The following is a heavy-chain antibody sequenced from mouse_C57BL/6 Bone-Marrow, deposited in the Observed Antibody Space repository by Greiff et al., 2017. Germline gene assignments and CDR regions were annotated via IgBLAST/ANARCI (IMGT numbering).Heavy chain of an antibody. D-gene: IGHD1-1*01. J-gene: IGHJ2*01. CDR1: GFTFSDYG. Sequence: EVQLVESGGGLVKPGGSLKLSCAASGFTFSDYGMHWVRQAPEKGLEWVAYISSGSSTIYYADTVKGRFTISRDNAKNTLYLQMNSLRAEDTALYYCALLRFDYWGQGTTLTVSS. CDR3: ALLRFDY. CDR2: ISSGSSTI. V-gene: IGHV5-17*01.